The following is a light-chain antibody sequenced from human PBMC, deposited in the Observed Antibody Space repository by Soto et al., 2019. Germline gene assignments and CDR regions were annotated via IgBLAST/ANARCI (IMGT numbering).Light chain of an antibody. Sequence: QSALTQPASVSGSPGQSITISCTGTSSDVGGYNYVSWYQQHPGKAPKLMIYDVSNRPSGVSNRFSGSKSGNTASLTISGLQAEDEADYYCSSYTSSWHVVFGGGTQLTVL. V-gene: IGLV2-14*01. J-gene: IGLJ2*01. CDR1: SSDVGGYNY. CDR2: DVS. CDR3: SSYTSSWHVV.